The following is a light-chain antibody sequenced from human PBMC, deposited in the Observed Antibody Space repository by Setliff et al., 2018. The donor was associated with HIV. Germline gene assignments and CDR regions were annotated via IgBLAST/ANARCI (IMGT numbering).Light chain of an antibody. Sequence: QSVLTQPPSASGTPGQRVTISCSGGNSNIGSNYVYWHQQLPGTAPKLLIYRNDQRPSGVPDRFSGSKSGTSASLAISGLRSEDEADYYCCSYTGSTTYVFGTGTKVTVL. J-gene: IGLJ1*01. V-gene: IGLV1-47*01. CDR1: NSNIGSNY. CDR3: CSYTGSTTYV. CDR2: RND.